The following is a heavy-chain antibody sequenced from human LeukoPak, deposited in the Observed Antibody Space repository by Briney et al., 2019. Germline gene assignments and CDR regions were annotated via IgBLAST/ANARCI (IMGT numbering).Heavy chain of an antibody. Sequence: PSETLSLTCAVYGGSFSGYYWSWIRQPPGKGLEWIGEINHSGSTNYNPSLKSRVTISVDTSKNQFSLTLSSVTAADTAVYYCARACGLRCPFGDWGQGTLVTVSS. CDR2: INHSGST. D-gene: IGHD4-17*01. V-gene: IGHV4-34*01. CDR1: GGSFSGYY. CDR3: ARACGLRCPFGD. J-gene: IGHJ4*02.